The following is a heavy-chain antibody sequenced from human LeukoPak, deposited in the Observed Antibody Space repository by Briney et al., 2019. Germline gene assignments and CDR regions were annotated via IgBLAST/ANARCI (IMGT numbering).Heavy chain of an antibody. D-gene: IGHD1-26*01. CDR3: ARDKSVGATPLDY. CDR2: IKQDGSEK. CDR1: GFTFSSYW. J-gene: IGHJ4*02. Sequence: PGGSPRLSCAASGFTFSSYWMGWVRQAPGKGLERVANIKQDGSEKYYLDSVKGRFTISRDNAKNSLYLEMNSLRVEDTAVYYCARDKSVGATPLDYWGQGTLVTVSS. V-gene: IGHV3-7*05.